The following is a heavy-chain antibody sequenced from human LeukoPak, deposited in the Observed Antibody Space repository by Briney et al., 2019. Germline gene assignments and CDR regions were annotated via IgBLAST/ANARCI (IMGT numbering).Heavy chain of an antibody. CDR3: AMEVPYYYGSGSYDY. J-gene: IGHJ4*02. Sequence: PGGSLRLSCAASGFTFSSYAMSWVRQAPGKGLEWVSAISGSGGSTYYADSEKGRFTISRDNSKNTLYLQMNSLRAEDTAVYYCAMEVPYYYGSGSYDYWGQGTLVTVSS. CDR2: ISGSGGST. CDR1: GFTFSSYA. D-gene: IGHD3-10*01. V-gene: IGHV3-23*01.